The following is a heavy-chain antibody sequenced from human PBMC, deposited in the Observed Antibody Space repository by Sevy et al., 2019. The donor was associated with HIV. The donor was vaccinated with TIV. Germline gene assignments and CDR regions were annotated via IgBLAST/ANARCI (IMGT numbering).Heavy chain of an antibody. V-gene: IGHV3-33*01. CDR2: IWYDGSNK. CDR3: ARSKTYYYGSGSYYSDAFDI. J-gene: IGHJ3*02. Sequence: GGSLRLSCAASGFTLSSYGMHWVRQAPGKGLEWVAVIWYDGSNKYYADSVKGRFTISRDNSKNTLYMQMNSLRAEDTAVYYCARSKTYYYGSGSYYSDAFDIWGQGTMVTVSS. D-gene: IGHD3-10*01. CDR1: GFTLSSYG.